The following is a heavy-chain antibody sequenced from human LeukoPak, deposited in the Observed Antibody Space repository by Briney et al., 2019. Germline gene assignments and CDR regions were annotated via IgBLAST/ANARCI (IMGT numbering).Heavy chain of an antibody. Sequence: ASVKVSCKASGGTFSSYAISWVRQAPGQGLEWMGRIIPILGIANYAQKFQGRVTITTDKSTSTAYMELSSLRSEDTAVYYCARDQGTSSSWYDRFDPWGQGTLVTVSS. CDR2: IIPILGIA. V-gene: IGHV1-69*04. CDR3: ARDQGTSSSWYDRFDP. CDR1: GGTFSSYA. J-gene: IGHJ5*02. D-gene: IGHD6-13*01.